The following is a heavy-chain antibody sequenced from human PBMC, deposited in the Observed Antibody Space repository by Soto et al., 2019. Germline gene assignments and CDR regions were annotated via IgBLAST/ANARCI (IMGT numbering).Heavy chain of an antibody. CDR1: GFTFSSYG. J-gene: IGHJ6*02. CDR3: ANVIPEIAALEDTGGMDV. D-gene: IGHD6-6*01. CDR2: ISYDGSNK. V-gene: IGHV3-30*18. Sequence: GGSLRLSCAASGFTFSSYGMHWVRQAPGKGLEWVAVISYDGSNKYYADSVKGRFTISRDNSKNTLYLQMNSLRAEDTAVYYCANVIPEIAALEDTGGMDVWGQGTTVTVSS.